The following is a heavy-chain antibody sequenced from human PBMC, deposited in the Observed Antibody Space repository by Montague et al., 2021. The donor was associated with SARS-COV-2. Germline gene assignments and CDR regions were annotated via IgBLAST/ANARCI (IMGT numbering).Heavy chain of an antibody. CDR1: GGSISSYY. J-gene: IGHJ4*02. CDR3: AIQMGQSSIFGVVIRYYFDY. D-gene: IGHD3-3*01. V-gene: IGHV4-39*01. Sequence: SETLSLTRTVSGGSISSYYWGWIRQPPGKGLEWLGSNYYSGRTYYNPSLKSRVTISVATSKTQFSLQLSSVTAADTAVYYCAIQMGQSSIFGVVIRYYFDYWGQGTLVTVS. CDR2: NYYSGRT.